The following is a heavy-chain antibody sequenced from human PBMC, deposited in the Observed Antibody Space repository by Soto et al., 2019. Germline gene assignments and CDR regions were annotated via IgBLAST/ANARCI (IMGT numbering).Heavy chain of an antibody. D-gene: IGHD5-18*01. J-gene: IGHJ6*02. CDR3: AGPVDTAESNSVYGMDV. Sequence: TGGSLRLSCAASGFTFSSYSMNWVRQAPGKGLEWVSSTSSSSSYIYYADSVKGRFTISRDNAKNSLYLQMNSLRAEDAAVYYCAGPVDTAESNSVYGMDVWGQGTTVTVSS. V-gene: IGHV3-21*01. CDR1: GFTFSSYS. CDR2: TSSSSSYI.